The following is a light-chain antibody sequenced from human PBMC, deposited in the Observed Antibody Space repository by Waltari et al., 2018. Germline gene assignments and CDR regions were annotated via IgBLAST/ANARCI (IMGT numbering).Light chain of an antibody. CDR3: ATWDDSLNGGV. Sequence: QSVLTQPPSVSEAPRQRVTISCSGSSSNIGNNAVHWYQLLPGKAPRLLIYDDSLLPSGVSDRFSGSKSGTSASLAISGLQSEDEALYYCATWDDSLNGGVFGGGTKLTVL. CDR1: SSNIGNNA. J-gene: IGLJ3*02. CDR2: DDS. V-gene: IGLV1-36*01.